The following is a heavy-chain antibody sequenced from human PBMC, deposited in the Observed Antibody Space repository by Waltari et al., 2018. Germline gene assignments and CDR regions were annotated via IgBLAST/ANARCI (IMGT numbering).Heavy chain of an antibody. J-gene: IGHJ4*02. CDR2: ISHDGNLK. V-gene: IGHV3-33*01. CDR3: ARDVDLHFEF. CDR1: GFVLSNFG. Sequence: QVRVVESGVGLVQPGRSLRLACAASGFVLSNFGMHWVRQAPGKGLEWVAVISHDGNLKNYGDSVKGRFTISRDISKNTVYLQMNSLRVEDTAVYICARDVDLHFEFWGQGTPVTVSS.